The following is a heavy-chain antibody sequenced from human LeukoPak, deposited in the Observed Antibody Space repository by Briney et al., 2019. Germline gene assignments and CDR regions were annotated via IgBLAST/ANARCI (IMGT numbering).Heavy chain of an antibody. J-gene: IGHJ5*02. D-gene: IGHD3-9*01. Sequence: ASVKVSCKASGYTFTRYDINWVRQATGQGLEWMGWMNPNSGNTGYAQKFQGRATMTRNTSISTAYMELSSLRSEDTAVYYCARGYYDILTGYYTNWFDPWGQGTLVTVSS. V-gene: IGHV1-8*01. CDR1: GYTFTRYD. CDR3: ARGYYDILTGYYTNWFDP. CDR2: MNPNSGNT.